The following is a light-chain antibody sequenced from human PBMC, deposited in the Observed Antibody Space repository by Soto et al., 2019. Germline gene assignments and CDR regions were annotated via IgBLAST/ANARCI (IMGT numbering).Light chain of an antibody. V-gene: IGLV2-14*01. CDR3: NSYTNSSAVV. Sequence: QSVLTQPAGVSGSPGHSITISCAGTRDDIGAYDYVSWYQQHPGNAPKLLVYEVTNRPSGVSDRFSGSKSGNTASLTISGLQAEDEADYYCNSYTNSSAVVFGGGTKVTVL. CDR1: RDDIGAYDY. J-gene: IGLJ2*01. CDR2: EVT.